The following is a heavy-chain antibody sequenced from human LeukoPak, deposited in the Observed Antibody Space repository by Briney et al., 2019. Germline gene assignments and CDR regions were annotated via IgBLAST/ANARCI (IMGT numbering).Heavy chain of an antibody. CDR1: GGSFSGYY. J-gene: IGHJ5*02. CDR2: INHSGST. CDR3: ARDTSRDGYTAYNWFDP. V-gene: IGHV4-34*01. D-gene: IGHD5-24*01. Sequence: PSETLSLTCAVYGGSFSGYYWSWIRQPPGKGLEWIGEINHSGSTNYNPSLKSRVTISVDTSKNQFSLKLSSVTAADTAVYYCARDTSRDGYTAYNWFDPWGQGTLVTVSS.